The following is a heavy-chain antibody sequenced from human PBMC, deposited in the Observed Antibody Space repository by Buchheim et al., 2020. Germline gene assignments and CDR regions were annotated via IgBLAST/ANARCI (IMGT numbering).Heavy chain of an antibody. J-gene: IGHJ6*04. CDR1: GFTFSSYS. V-gene: IGHV3-48*01. D-gene: IGHD3-10*01. CDR2: ISSSTSTK. CDR3: ARQQAVIYYYGRAV. Sequence: EVQLVESGGGLVQPGGSLRLSCAASGFTFSSYSMNWVRQAPGQGLEWVSYISSSTSTKYHADSVKGRFTISRDNAKNSLYLKMNSRGVEDTAVYYGARQQAVIYYYGRAVGGKGTT.